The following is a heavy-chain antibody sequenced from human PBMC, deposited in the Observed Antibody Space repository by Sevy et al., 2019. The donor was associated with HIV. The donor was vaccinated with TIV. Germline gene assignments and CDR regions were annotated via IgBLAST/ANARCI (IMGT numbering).Heavy chain of an antibody. CDR2: IYYSGST. D-gene: IGHD1-1*01. J-gene: IGHJ6*02. CDR1: GGSVSSGSYY. Sequence: SETLSLTCTVSGGSVSSGSYYWSWIRQPPGKGLEWIGYIYYSGSTNYHPSLKSRVTISVDTSKNQFSLKLSSVTAADTAVYYCAWGLERQREFYYYYGMDVWGQGTTVTVSS. V-gene: IGHV4-61*01. CDR3: AWGLERQREFYYYYGMDV.